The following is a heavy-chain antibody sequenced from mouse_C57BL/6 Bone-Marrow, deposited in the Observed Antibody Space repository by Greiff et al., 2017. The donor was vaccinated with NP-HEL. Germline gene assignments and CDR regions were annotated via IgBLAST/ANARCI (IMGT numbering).Heavy chain of an antibody. J-gene: IGHJ1*03. CDR2: IYPGDGDT. CDR3: ARGLRSGYFDV. D-gene: IGHD1-1*01. V-gene: IGHV1-80*01. Sequence: QVQLQQSGAELVKPGASVKISCKASGYAFSSYWMNWVKQRPGKGLEWIGQIYPGDGDTNYNGKFKGKATLTADKFSSTAYMQLSSLTSEDSAVYFCARGLRSGYFDVWGTGTTVTVSS. CDR1: GYAFSSYW.